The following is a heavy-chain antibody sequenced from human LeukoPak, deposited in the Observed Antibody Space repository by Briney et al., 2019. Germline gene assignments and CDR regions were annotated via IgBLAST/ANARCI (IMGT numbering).Heavy chain of an antibody. J-gene: IGHJ3*02. CDR3: ARGGGYCSSTSCYLDAFDI. Sequence: ASVKASCKASGYTFTGYYMHWVRQAPGQGLEWMGWINPNSGGTNYAQKFQGRVTMTRDTSISTAYMELSRLRSDDTAVYYCARGGGYCSSTSCYLDAFDIWGQGTMVTVSS. D-gene: IGHD2-2*01. V-gene: IGHV1-2*02. CDR2: INPNSGGT. CDR1: GYTFTGYY.